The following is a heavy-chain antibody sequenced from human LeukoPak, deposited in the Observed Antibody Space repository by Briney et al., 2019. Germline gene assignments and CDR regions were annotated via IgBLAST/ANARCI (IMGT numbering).Heavy chain of an antibody. Sequence: PGGSLRLSCAASGFIFSVYDVHWVRHAPGKGLVYVSHISANGGSTYYAISVKRRFTISRDNCKNTLYLQMGSLRAEDMAVYYCARGRWYIYGDDYWGQGTLVTVSS. J-gene: IGHJ4*02. D-gene: IGHD5-18*01. CDR1: GFIFSVYD. V-gene: IGHV3-64*01. CDR2: ISANGGST. CDR3: ARGRWYIYGDDY.